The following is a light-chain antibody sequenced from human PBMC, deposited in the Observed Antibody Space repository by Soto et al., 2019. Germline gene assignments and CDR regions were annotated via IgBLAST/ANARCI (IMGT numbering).Light chain of an antibody. V-gene: IGKV4-1*01. J-gene: IGKJ3*01. CDR1: QSVLYSSNNKNY. CDR3: QQYYSTLPSL. CDR2: WSS. Sequence: DIVMTQSPDSLAVSLGERATINCKSSQSVLYSSNNKNYLAWYQQKPGQPPKLLIYWSSTRESGVPDRFSGSGSGTDFTLTISSLQAEDVAVYYCQQYYSTLPSLFGPGTKVDIK.